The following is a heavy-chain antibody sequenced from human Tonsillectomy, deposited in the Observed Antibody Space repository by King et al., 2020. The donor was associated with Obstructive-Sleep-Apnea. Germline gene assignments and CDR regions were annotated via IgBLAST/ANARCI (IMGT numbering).Heavy chain of an antibody. CDR2: IIPSFGTA. Sequence: QLVQSGAEVKKPGASVKVSCKASGGTFSSYAISWVRQAPGQGLEWMGGIIPSFGTANYAQKFQGRVTITADESTSTAYMELSSLRSEDTAVYYCARDPGGSEGVGYFDSWGQGTLVTVSS. CDR3: ARDPGGSEGVGYFDS. D-gene: IGHD1-26*01. CDR1: GGTFSSYA. V-gene: IGHV1-69*01. J-gene: IGHJ4*02.